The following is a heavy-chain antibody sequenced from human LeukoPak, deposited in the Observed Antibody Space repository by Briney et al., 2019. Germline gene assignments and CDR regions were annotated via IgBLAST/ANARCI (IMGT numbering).Heavy chain of an antibody. J-gene: IGHJ4*02. CDR2: ISSSSSYI. CDR1: GFTFSSYS. D-gene: IGHD2-2*01. Sequence: GGSLRLSCATSGFTFSSYSMNWVRQAPGKGLEWVSSISSSSSYIYYADSVKGRFTISRDNAKNSLYLQMNSLRAEDTAVYYCARGRDVGVVPAADFDYWGQGIQVTVSS. CDR3: ARGRDVGVVPAADFDY. V-gene: IGHV3-21*01.